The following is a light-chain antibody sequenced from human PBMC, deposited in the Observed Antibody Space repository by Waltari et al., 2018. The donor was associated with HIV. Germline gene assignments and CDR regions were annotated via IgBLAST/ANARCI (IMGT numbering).Light chain of an antibody. J-gene: IGKJ4*01. CDR1: QSVSGS. CDR3: QQRTNWTPAVS. CDR2: DAC. V-gene: IGKV3-11*01. Sequence: VLTQSPLTLSLSPAERATLPCKPSQSVSGSVSWYQQRPGQAPRIPVYDACTSATGMPARCSGSGAGTDFTLTICSLEYEDFAVHFCQQRTNWTPAVSFGGGTRVQIK.